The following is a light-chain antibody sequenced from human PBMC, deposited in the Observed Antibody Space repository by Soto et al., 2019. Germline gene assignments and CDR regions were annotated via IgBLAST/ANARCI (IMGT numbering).Light chain of an antibody. V-gene: IGKV3-11*01. CDR1: QSVSNY. CDR2: DAS. CDR3: QQRSNWPLLT. J-gene: IGKJ4*01. Sequence: EIVLTQSPATLYLSPGERDTLSCRASQSVSNYLAWYQQKPGQAPRLLIYDASNRATGIPARFSGSGSGTDFTLTISSLEPEDFAVYYCQQRSNWPLLTFGGGTKVEI.